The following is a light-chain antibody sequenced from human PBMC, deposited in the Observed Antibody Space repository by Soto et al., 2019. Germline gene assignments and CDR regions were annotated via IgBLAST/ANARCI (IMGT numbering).Light chain of an antibody. CDR1: QSVSSN. CDR3: QQYNNWPPT. Sequence: EIVMTQSPATLSVSPGERATLSCRASQSVSSNLAWYQQKPGQAPRLLISGASTRAAGISDRFRGSGSGTEFTLTISSLRSEDFAVYYCQQYNNWPPTFGQGTKVDIK. CDR2: GAS. J-gene: IGKJ1*01. V-gene: IGKV3-15*01.